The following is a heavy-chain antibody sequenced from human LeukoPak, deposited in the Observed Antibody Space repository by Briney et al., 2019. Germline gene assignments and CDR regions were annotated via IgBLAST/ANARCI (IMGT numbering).Heavy chain of an antibody. D-gene: IGHD3-10*01. Sequence: SETLSLTCTVSGGSISSYYWGWIRQPPGKGLEWIGSIYYSGSTYYNPSLKSRVTISVDTSKNQFSLKLSSVTAAGTAVYYCARDRWILWFGELNYYGMDVWGQGTTVTVSS. V-gene: IGHV4-39*07. CDR2: IYYSGST. CDR1: GGSISSYY. CDR3: ARDRWILWFGELNYYGMDV. J-gene: IGHJ6*02.